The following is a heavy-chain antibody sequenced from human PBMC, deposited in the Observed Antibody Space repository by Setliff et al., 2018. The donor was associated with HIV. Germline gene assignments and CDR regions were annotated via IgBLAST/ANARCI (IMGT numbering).Heavy chain of an antibody. CDR2: VHNTDT. CDR1: KFSVSDSY. V-gene: IGHV3-66*01. D-gene: IGHD2-15*01. J-gene: IGHJ4*02. CDR3: AREIGGYCSDGICHEYFDS. Sequence: PGGSLRLSCVASKFSVSDSYMGWVRQAPGKGLEWVSFVHNTDTYYANSVKGRFTISRDNSKTMVFLRMNSLRPEDTAVYYCAREIGGYCSDGICHEYFDSWGQGALVTVSS.